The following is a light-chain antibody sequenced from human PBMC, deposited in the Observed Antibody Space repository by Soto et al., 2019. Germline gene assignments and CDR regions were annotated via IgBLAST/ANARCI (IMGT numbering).Light chain of an antibody. J-gene: IGKJ5*01. CDR1: QSVSSY. V-gene: IGKV3-11*01. CDR3: QQRSNWPIT. CDR2: DAS. Sequence: EIVLTQSPGTLSLSPRERAALSCMASQSVSSYLAWYQQKPGQAPRLLIYDASNRATGIPARFSGSGSGTDFTLTISSLEPEDFAVYYCQQRSNWPITVGQGARLAIK.